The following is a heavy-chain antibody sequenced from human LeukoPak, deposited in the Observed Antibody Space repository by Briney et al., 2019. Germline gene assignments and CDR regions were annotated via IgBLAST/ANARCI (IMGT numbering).Heavy chain of an antibody. CDR3: ARGSPVGLPGAFDI. D-gene: IGHD1-26*01. CDR1: GGSISSGGYS. CDR2: IYHSGST. Sequence: SETLSLTCAVSGGSISSGGYSWSWIRQPPGKGLEWIGYIYHSGSTYYNPSLKGRVTISVDRSKNQFSLKLSSVTAADTAVYYCARGSPVGLPGAFDIWGQGTMVTVSS. V-gene: IGHV4-30-2*01. J-gene: IGHJ3*02.